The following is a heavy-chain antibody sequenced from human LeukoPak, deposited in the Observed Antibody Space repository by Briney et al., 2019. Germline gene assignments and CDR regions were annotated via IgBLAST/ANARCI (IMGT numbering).Heavy chain of an antibody. V-gene: IGHV4-39*01. CDR1: GGSINSSSYF. CDR2: IYYSGST. CDR3: ASQFVVVPAASPWFDP. D-gene: IGHD2-2*01. J-gene: IGHJ5*02. Sequence: SETLSLTCTVSGGSINSSSYFWGWIRQPPGKGLGWIGRIYYSGSTYYNPSLKSRVTISVDTSKNQFSLRLSSVTAADTAVYYCASQFVVVPAASPWFDPWGQGTLVTVSS.